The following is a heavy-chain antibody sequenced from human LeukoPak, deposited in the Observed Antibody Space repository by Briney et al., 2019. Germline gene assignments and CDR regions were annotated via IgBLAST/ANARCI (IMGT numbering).Heavy chain of an antibody. D-gene: IGHD3-22*01. J-gene: IGHJ4*02. CDR2: ISPIFGTA. CDR3: TRERGFYTYYYDSSGYGSLDY. V-gene: IGHV1-69*05. Sequence: SVTVSCKASGGTFNSYAISWVRQAPGQRLEWMGGISPIFGTANYAQKFQGRVTITTDESTSPAYMELSSLRPEDTAVYYCTRERGFYTYYYDSSGYGSLDYWGQGTLVTVSS. CDR1: GGTFNSYA.